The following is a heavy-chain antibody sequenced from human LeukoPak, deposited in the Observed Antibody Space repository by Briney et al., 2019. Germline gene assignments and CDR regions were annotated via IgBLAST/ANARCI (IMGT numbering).Heavy chain of an antibody. V-gene: IGHV1-2*02. Sequence: GASVKVSCKASGYTFTGYYMHWVRQAPGQGLEWMGWINPNSGGTNYAQKFQGRVTMTRDTSISTAYMELSRLRSDDTAVYYCARESETGYTQGAFDIWGQGTMVTVSS. CDR1: GYTFTGYY. J-gene: IGHJ3*02. CDR2: INPNSGGT. CDR3: ARESETGYTQGAFDI. D-gene: IGHD6-13*01.